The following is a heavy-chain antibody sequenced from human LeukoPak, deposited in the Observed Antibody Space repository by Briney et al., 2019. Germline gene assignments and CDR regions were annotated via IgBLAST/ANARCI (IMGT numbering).Heavy chain of an antibody. V-gene: IGHV3-66*02. CDR2: VYSGGAT. CDR3: ARGRVGGTYKLAY. CDR1: GFTVSSNY. J-gene: IGHJ4*02. Sequence: GGSLRLSCAASGFTVSSNYMSWVRQAPGKGLELVSVVYSGGATYYTDSLKGRFTISRDNSKNTVYLQMNSLRTEDTALYYCARGRVGGTYKLAYWGQGTLVTVSS. D-gene: IGHD1-26*01.